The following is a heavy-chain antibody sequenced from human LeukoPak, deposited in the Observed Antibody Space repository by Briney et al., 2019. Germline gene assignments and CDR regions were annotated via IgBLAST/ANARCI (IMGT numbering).Heavy chain of an antibody. D-gene: IGHD5-12*01. CDR3: ARDSGIWDIVATPDDD. CDR2: IWCDGSNK. Sequence: QTGGALRLSCAASGFTFSSYGMHWVRQAPGKGLEWVAVIWCDGSNKYYADSVKGRFTISRDNSTNTLYLQMNSLRAKDTAVYYCARDSGIWDIVATPDDDWGQGTLVTVSS. V-gene: IGHV3-33*01. J-gene: IGHJ4*02. CDR1: GFTFSSYG.